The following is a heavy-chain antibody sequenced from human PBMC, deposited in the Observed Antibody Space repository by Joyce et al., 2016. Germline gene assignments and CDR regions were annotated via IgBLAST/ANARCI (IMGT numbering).Heavy chain of an antibody. D-gene: IGHD3-16*01. V-gene: IGHV3-30*04. CDR2: VYFDGNVR. CDR3: ARDHTAFEGDIWTTYRRQKNDAFDI. CDR1: GFTFTNYA. J-gene: IGHJ3*02. Sequence: QVQLVESGGGVVQPGRSLRLSCEASGFTFTNYAMHWVRQTPGKGLEWVATVYFDGNVRKYTDSVRGRFTISRDNSRNTLVLQMNALTTDDTAVYYCARDHTAFEGDIWTTYRRQKNDAFDIWGQGTLVTVSS.